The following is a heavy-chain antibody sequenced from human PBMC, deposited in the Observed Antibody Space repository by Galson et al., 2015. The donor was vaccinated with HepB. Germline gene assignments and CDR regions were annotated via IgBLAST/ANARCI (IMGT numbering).Heavy chain of an antibody. J-gene: IGHJ4*02. CDR2: INTNTGNP. D-gene: IGHD6-19*01. CDR3: AREVEQWLAHTHRGPYDY. CDR1: GYTFTSYA. Sequence: SVKVSCKASGYTFTSYAMNWVRQAPGQGLEWMGWINTNTGNPTYAQGFTGRFVFSLDTSVSTAYLQISSLKAEDTAVYYCAREVEQWLAHTHRGPYDYWGQGTLVTVSS. V-gene: IGHV7-4-1*02.